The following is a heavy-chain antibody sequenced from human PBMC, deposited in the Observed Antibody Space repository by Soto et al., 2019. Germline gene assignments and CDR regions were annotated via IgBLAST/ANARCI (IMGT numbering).Heavy chain of an antibody. CDR3: AREEAAAPNWFDP. D-gene: IGHD6-13*01. Sequence: SETLSLTCTVSGGSISSYYWSWIRQPPGKGLEWIGYIYYSGSTNYNPSLKSRVTISVDTSKNQFSLKLSSVTAADTAVYYCAREEAAAPNWFDPWGQGTLVTVSS. CDR1: GGSISSYY. V-gene: IGHV4-59*01. CDR2: IYYSGST. J-gene: IGHJ5*02.